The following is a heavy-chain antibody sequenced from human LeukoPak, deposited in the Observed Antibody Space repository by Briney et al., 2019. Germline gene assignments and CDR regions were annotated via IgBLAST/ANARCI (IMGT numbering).Heavy chain of an antibody. CDR1: GYSFTSYW. D-gene: IGHD6-13*01. CDR2: IYPGDSDT. Sequence: GESLKISCKASGYSFTSYWIGWVRQMPGKGLEWMGIIYPGDSDTRYSPSFQGQVTISADRSISTAYLQWSSLKASDAAMYYCARGAASFSDAFDILGQGTMVTVSS. V-gene: IGHV5-51*01. J-gene: IGHJ3*02. CDR3: ARGAASFSDAFDI.